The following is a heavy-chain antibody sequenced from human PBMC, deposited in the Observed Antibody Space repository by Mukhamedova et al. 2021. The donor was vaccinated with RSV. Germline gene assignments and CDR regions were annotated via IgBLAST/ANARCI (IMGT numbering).Heavy chain of an antibody. D-gene: IGHD2-2*01. Sequence: GGTTDYAAPVKGRFTISRDDSKNTLYLQMNSLKTEDTAVYYRTTDEGDCSSTSCYRGYSYGAFDYWGQGTLVTVSS. CDR2: GGTT. J-gene: IGHJ4*02. V-gene: IGHV3-15*01. CDR3: TTDEGDCSSTSCYRGYSYGAFDY.